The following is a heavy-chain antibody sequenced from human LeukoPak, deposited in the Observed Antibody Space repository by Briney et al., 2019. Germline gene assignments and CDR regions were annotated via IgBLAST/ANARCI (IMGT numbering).Heavy chain of an antibody. V-gene: IGHV3-23*01. CDR2: ISDSGVTA. Sequence: GGSLRLSCGTSGFTFSNYAMSWVRQAPGQGLDWVAAISDSGVTAYYADSVKGRFTISRDNSKSTLYLQMYSLRAEDTAVYYCANLNAPYWGNFDYWGQGTLVTVSS. CDR1: GFTFSNYA. J-gene: IGHJ4*02. D-gene: IGHD3-16*01. CDR3: ANLNAPYWGNFDY.